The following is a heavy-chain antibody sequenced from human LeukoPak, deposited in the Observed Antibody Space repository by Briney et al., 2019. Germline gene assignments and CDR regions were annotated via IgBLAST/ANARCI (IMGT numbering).Heavy chain of an antibody. CDR2: IYYSGST. J-gene: IGHJ6*02. V-gene: IGHV4-59*01. Sequence: SETLSLTCTVSGGSISSYYWSWIRQPPGKGLEWIGYIYYSGSTNYNPSLKSRVTISVDTSKNQFSLKLSSVTAADTAVYYCARDLRDSSGYYYYYYGMDVWGQGTTVTVSS. D-gene: IGHD3-22*01. CDR3: ARDLRDSSGYYYYYYGMDV. CDR1: GGSISSYY.